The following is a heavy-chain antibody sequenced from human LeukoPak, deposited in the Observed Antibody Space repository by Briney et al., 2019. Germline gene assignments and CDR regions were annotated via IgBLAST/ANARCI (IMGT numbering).Heavy chain of an antibody. CDR2: IYYSGST. D-gene: IGHD6-19*01. CDR1: GGSISSYY. CDR3: ARVPAVAGPFDY. J-gene: IGHJ4*02. Sequence: SETLSLTCTVSGGSISSYYWSWIRQPPGKGLEWIGYIYYSGSTNYNPSLKSRVTISVDTSKNQFSLKLSSVTAADTAVYYCARVPAVAGPFDYWGQGTLVTVSS. V-gene: IGHV4-59*01.